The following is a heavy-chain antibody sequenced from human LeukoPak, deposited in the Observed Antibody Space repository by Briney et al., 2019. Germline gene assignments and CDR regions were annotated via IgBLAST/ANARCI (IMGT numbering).Heavy chain of an antibody. D-gene: IGHD2-2*01. Sequence: GASVKVSCKASGGTFSSYAISWVRQAPGQGLEWMGGIIPIFGTANYAQKFQGRVTITADESTSTAYMELSSLRSEDTAVYYCARVPLTPYCSSTSCYPPFFDYWGQGTLVTVSS. J-gene: IGHJ4*02. CDR1: GGTFSSYA. CDR3: ARVPLTPYCSSTSCYPPFFDY. CDR2: IIPIFGTA. V-gene: IGHV1-69*13.